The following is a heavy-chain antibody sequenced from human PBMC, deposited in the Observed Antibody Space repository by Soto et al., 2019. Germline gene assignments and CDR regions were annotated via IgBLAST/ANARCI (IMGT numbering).Heavy chain of an antibody. J-gene: IGHJ4*02. CDR2: ISAYNGNT. CDR3: ARDSHLAVITGTTGSDY. CDR1: GYTFTSYG. Sequence: ASVKVSCKASGYTFTSYGISWVRQAPGQGLEWMGWISAYNGNTNYAQKLQGRVTMTTDTSTSTAYMELRSLRSDDTAVYYCARDSHLAVITGTTGSDYWGQGTLVTVSS. D-gene: IGHD1-20*01. V-gene: IGHV1-18*01.